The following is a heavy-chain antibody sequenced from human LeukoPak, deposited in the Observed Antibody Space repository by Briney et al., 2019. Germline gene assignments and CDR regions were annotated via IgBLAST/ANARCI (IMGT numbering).Heavy chain of an antibody. D-gene: IGHD6-19*01. CDR3: SRDGFNVAVREGY. Sequence: GASVKVSCKASGGTFSSYAISWVRQAPGKGLEWVANIKEDGSETYYVDSVKGRFTISRDSAKNSLYLQMNSLRVEDTAVYYCSRDGFNVAVREGYWGQGTLVTVSS. CDR1: GGTFSSYA. V-gene: IGHV3-7*01. CDR2: IKEDGSET. J-gene: IGHJ4*02.